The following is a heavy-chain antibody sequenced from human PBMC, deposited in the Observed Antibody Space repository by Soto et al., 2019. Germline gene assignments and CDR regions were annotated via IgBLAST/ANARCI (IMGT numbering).Heavy chain of an antibody. CDR2: ISYDGSNK. CDR1: GVTFISYA. J-gene: IGHJ4*02. D-gene: IGHD6-13*01. CDR3: ARDLGGIAAAGTFAY. Sequence: GGFLRLSCAASGVTFISYAMHWVRQAPGKGLEWVAVISYDGSNKYYADSVKGRFTISRDNSKNTLYLQMNSLRAEDTAVYYCARDLGGIAAAGTFAYWGQGTLVTVSS. V-gene: IGHV3-30-3*01.